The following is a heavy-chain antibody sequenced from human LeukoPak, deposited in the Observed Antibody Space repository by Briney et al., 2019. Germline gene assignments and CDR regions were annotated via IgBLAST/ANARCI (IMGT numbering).Heavy chain of an antibody. J-gene: IGHJ4*02. V-gene: IGHV1-46*01. CDR3: ARNSGWYGVS. D-gene: IGHD6-19*01. CDR2: INPSGGST. CDR1: GYTFTSYY. Sequence: GASVKVSCKASGYTFTSYYMHWVRQAPGQGLEWMGIINPSGGSTSYAQKFQGRVTMTRDMSTSTVYMELSSLSADDTAVYYCARNSGWYGVSWGQGTLVTVSS.